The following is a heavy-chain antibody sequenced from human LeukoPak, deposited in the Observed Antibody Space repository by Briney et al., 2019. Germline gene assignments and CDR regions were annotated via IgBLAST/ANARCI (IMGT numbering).Heavy chain of an antibody. D-gene: IGHD3-16*02. CDR2: ISPYNGNK. Sequence: ASVKVSCKASGYTFTSYGISWVRKAPGQGLEWLGWISPYNGNKNYAQKLQGRVTMTTDTSTSTAYMELRSLRSDDTAVYYCARDQGFGYYDYVWGSYRLYYFDYWGQGTLVTVSS. CDR1: GYTFTSYG. V-gene: IGHV1-18*04. J-gene: IGHJ4*02. CDR3: ARDQGFGYYDYVWGSYRLYYFDY.